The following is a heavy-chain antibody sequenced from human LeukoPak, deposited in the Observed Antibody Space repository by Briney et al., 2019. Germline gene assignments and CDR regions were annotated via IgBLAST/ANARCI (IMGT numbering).Heavy chain of an antibody. D-gene: IGHD5-18*01. CDR3: ARLGVASRGYSYGPDY. CDR1: GGSISSSSYY. Sequence: PSETLSLTCTVSGGSISSSSYYWGWIRQPPGKGLEWIGSIYYSGSTYYNPSLKSRVTISVDTSKNQFSLKLSSVTAADTAVYYCARLGVASRGYSYGPDYWGQGTLVTVSS. V-gene: IGHV4-39*01. CDR2: IYYSGST. J-gene: IGHJ4*02.